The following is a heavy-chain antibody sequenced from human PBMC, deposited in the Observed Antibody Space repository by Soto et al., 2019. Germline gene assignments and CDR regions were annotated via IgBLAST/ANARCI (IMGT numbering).Heavy chain of an antibody. D-gene: IGHD3-10*01. CDR1: GFTFSSYS. CDR3: ARDRLYFFCLGSLWEYYYYYMDV. J-gene: IGHJ6*03. CDR2: ISSSSSYI. Sequence: GGALRLSCAASGFTFSSYSMNWVRQAPGKGLEWVSSISSSSSYIYYADSVKGRFTISRDNAKNSLYLQMNSLRAEDTAVYYCARDRLYFFCLGSLWEYYYYYMDVWGKGTSVTVSS. V-gene: IGHV3-21*01.